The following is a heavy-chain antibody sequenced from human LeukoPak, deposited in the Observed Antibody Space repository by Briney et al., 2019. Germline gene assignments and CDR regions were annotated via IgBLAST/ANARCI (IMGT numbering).Heavy chain of an antibody. V-gene: IGHV4-34*01. D-gene: IGHD4-17*01. Sequence: SETLSLTCAVDGGSLSGYYWSWIRQPPGKGLEWIGEINPTGSTNYNPSLKSRVTISADTSKSQFSLELSSVTAADTAVLYCARALSTVTTYFDSWGQGTLVTVSS. CDR3: ARALSTVTTYFDS. CDR1: GGSLSGYY. J-gene: IGHJ4*02. CDR2: INPTGST.